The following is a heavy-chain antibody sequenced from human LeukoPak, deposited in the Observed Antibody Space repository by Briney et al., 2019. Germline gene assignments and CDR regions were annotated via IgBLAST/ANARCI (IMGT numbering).Heavy chain of an antibody. Sequence: GASVKVSCKASGYTFTSYYIHWVRQAPGQGLEWMGLINPSGGSTNYAQKFQGRVTMTRDTPTSTVYMELSSLRSEDTAVYYCARGPSITMVRGGQWYYYMDVWGKGTTVTVSS. V-gene: IGHV1-46*01. J-gene: IGHJ6*03. CDR3: ARGPSITMVRGGQWYYYMDV. CDR2: INPSGGST. CDR1: GYTFTSYY. D-gene: IGHD3-10*01.